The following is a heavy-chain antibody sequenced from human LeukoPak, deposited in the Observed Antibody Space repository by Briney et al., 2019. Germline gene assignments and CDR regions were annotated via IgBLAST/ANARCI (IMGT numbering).Heavy chain of an antibody. V-gene: IGHV4-59*01. CDR3: AGNRNALGDVNWLDP. J-gene: IGHJ5*02. D-gene: IGHD3-16*01. CDR2: IYDTGSS. Sequence: PSETLSLTCTVSGASINGYYWNWIRQSPGKGLEWIAFIYDTGSSNYNPSLRSRVTISLDTSKNQFSLKLKSVPAADTAVYYCAGNRNALGDVNWLDPWGQGTLVTVSS. CDR1: GASINGYY.